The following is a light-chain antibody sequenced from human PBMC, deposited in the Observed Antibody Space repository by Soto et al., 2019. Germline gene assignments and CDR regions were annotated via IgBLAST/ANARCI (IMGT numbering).Light chain of an antibody. V-gene: IGLV2-14*03. CDR1: SSDVGAYNH. CDR3: SSHASRSTLL. CDR2: DVS. J-gene: IGLJ2*01. Sequence: QSALTQPASVSGSPGQSTTISCTGTSSDVGAYNHISWYQQHPGKAPKLLIYDVSNRPSGVSNRFSGSKSGNTASLTISGLQAEDEADYYCSSHASRSTLLFGGGTKVTVL.